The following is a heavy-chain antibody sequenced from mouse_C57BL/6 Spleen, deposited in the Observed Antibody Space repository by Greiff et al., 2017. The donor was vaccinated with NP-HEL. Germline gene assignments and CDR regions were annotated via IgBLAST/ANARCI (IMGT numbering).Heavy chain of an antibody. CDR1: GYTFTSYW. CDR3: ARSEFSYGGDYFDY. CDR2: INPSNGGT. V-gene: IGHV1-53*01. J-gene: IGHJ2*01. Sequence: QVQLQQPGTELVKPGASVKLSCKASGYTFTSYWMHWVKQRPGQGLEWIGNINPSNGGTNYNEKFKSKATLTVDKSSSAAYMQLSSLTSEDSAVYYCARSEFSYGGDYFDYWGQGTTLTVSS. D-gene: IGHD1-1*01.